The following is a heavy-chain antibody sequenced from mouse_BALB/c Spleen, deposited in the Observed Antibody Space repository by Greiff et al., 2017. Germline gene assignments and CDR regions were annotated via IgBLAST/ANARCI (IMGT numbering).Heavy chain of an antibody. CDR1: GYAFTNYL. Sequence: QVQLQQSGAELVRPGTSVKVSCKASGYAFTNYLIEWVKQRPGQGLEWIGVINPGSGGTNYNEKFKGKATLTADKSSSTAYMQLSSLTSDDSAVYFCASRPAWFAYWGQGTLVTVSA. J-gene: IGHJ3*01. V-gene: IGHV1-54*03. CDR2: INPGSGGT. CDR3: ASRPAWFAY.